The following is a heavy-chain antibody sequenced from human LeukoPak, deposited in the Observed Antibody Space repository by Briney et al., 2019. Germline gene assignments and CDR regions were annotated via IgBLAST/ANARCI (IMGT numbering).Heavy chain of an antibody. CDR1: GVSFSGYY. CDR3: ARGGLIVVVPAAIPYYFDY. J-gene: IGHJ4*02. D-gene: IGHD2-2*01. CDR2: INHSGST. V-gene: IGHV4-34*01. Sequence: SETLSLTCAVYGVSFSGYYWSWIRQPPGKGLEWIGEINHSGSTNYNPSLKSRVTISVDTSKNQFSLKLSSVTAADTAVYYCARGGLIVVVPAAIPYYFDYWGQGTLVTVSS.